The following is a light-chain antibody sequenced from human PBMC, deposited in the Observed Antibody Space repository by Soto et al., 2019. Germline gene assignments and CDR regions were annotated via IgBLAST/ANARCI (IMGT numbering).Light chain of an antibody. V-gene: IGKV1-39*01. Sequence: DIQMTQSPSSLSASVGDRVTITCRASQSISSYLNWYQPKQGKAPKFXIYAASSLQSGVRSEFSGSGSGTDFTPTISSLQSEDFATYYCQQSYSNPLTFGGGTKVDIK. CDR2: AAS. J-gene: IGKJ4*01. CDR1: QSISSY. CDR3: QQSYSNPLT.